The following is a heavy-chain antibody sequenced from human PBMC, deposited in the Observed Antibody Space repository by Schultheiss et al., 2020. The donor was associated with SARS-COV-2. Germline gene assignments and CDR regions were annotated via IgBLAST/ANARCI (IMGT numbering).Heavy chain of an antibody. CDR3: ARFDL. V-gene: IGHV4-4*02. J-gene: IGHJ2*01. CDR1: GGSISSSNW. Sequence: SETLSLTCTVSGGSISSSNWWSWVRQPPGKGLEWIGYIYYSGSTYYNPSLKSRVTISVDTSKNQFSLKLSSVTAADTAVYYCARFDLWGRGTLVTVSS. CDR2: IYYSGST.